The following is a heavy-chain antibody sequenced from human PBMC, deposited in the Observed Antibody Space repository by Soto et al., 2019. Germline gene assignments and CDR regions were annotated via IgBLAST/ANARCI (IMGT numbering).Heavy chain of an antibody. V-gene: IGHV1-18*01. J-gene: IGHJ4*02. Sequence: QVQLVQSGAEVKKPGASVKVSCKASGYTFTSYGISWVRQAPGQGLEWMGWITYNGDTNYPQKLQGRVTMTADTSTCPAYMELRSLRSDDTAVYYCARAVVTSYGVFDYWGQGTLVTVSS. CDR1: GYTFTSYG. CDR3: ARAVVTSYGVFDY. CDR2: ITYNGDT. D-gene: IGHD3-22*01.